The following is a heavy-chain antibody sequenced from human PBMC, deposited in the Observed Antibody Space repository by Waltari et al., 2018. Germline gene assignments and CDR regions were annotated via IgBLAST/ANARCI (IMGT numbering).Heavy chain of an antibody. Sequence: QVQLQESGPGLVKPSETLSLTCTVSVGSISSFYWSWIRQPAGKGLEWIGRIYTSGSTNYNPSLKSRVTMSVDTSKNQFSLKLSSVTAADTAVYYCAREIQLWLPYYYYMDVWGKGTTVTISS. CDR2: IYTSGST. J-gene: IGHJ6*03. D-gene: IGHD5-18*01. CDR1: VGSISSFY. CDR3: AREIQLWLPYYYYMDV. V-gene: IGHV4-4*07.